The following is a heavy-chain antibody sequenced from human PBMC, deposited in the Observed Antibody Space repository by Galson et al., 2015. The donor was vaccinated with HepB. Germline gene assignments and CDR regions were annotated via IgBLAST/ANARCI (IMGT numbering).Heavy chain of an antibody. Sequence: SLRLSCAASGFTFSSYAMHWVRQAPGKGLEYVSAISSSGGSTYYADSVKGRFTISRDNSKNTLYLQMSSLRAEDTAVYYCVSAYDSSGYTFDYWGQGTLVTVSS. J-gene: IGHJ4*02. CDR3: VSAYDSSGYTFDY. CDR1: GFTFSSYA. D-gene: IGHD3-22*01. V-gene: IGHV3-64D*06. CDR2: ISSSGGST.